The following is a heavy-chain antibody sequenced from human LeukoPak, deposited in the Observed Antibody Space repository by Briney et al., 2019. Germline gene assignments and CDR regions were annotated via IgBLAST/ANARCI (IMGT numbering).Heavy chain of an antibody. CDR3: ATDHTPYYAFDI. CDR2: FDPEDGET. J-gene: IGHJ3*02. Sequence: ASVKVSCKVSGYTLTELSMHWVRQAPGKGLEWMGGFDPEDGETIYAQKFQGRATMTEDTSTDTAYMEPSSLRSEDTAVYYCATDHTPYYAFDIWGQGTMVTVSS. D-gene: IGHD1-26*01. CDR1: GYTLTELS. V-gene: IGHV1-24*01.